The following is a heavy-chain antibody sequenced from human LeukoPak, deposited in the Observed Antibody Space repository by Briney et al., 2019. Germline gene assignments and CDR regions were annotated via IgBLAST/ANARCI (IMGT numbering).Heavy chain of an antibody. V-gene: IGHV3-23*01. CDR3: AKDRAVAGRGDYFDY. J-gene: IGHJ4*02. D-gene: IGHD6-19*01. CDR2: ISGSGGNT. CDR1: GLRFRSYA. Sequence: GGSLRLSCVASGLRFRSYAMNWVRQAPGKGLEWVSAISGSGGNTYYAYSVKGRFTISRDNSKNTLYLQMNSLRAEDTAVYYCAKDRAVAGRGDYFDYWNQGTLVTVSS.